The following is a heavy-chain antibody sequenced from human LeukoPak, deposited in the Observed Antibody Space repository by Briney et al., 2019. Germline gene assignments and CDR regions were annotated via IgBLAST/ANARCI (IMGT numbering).Heavy chain of an antibody. CDR2: INSDGSST. CDR3: ARPRYGDGAIDI. J-gene: IGHJ3*02. Sequence: GGSLRLSCAASGFTFSSYWMHWVRQAPGEGLVRVLRINSDGSSTSYADSVKGRFTISRDNAKNTLYLQMNRLRAEDTAVYYCARPRYGDGAIDIWGQGTMATVSS. D-gene: IGHD4-17*01. CDR1: GFTFSSYW. V-gene: IGHV3-74*01.